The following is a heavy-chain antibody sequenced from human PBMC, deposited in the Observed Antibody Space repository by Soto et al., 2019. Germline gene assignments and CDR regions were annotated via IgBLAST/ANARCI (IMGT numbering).Heavy chain of an antibody. CDR1: GFTFSSYG. Sequence: QVQLVESGGGVVQPGRSLRLSCAASGFTFSSYGMHWVRQAPGKGLDWVAVIWFDGSNKYYADSVKGRFTISRDNSKNTLYLQMNSLRAEDTALYYCARAVGPFDYWGQGTLATVSS. J-gene: IGHJ4*02. D-gene: IGHD2-15*01. V-gene: IGHV3-33*01. CDR3: ARAVGPFDY. CDR2: IWFDGSNK.